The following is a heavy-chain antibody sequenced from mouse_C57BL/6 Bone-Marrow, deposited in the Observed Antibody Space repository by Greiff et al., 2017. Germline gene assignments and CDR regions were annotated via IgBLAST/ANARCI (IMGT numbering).Heavy chain of an antibody. CDR2: ISDGGSYT. CDR3: ARDSYGNYVAWFAY. D-gene: IGHD2-1*01. V-gene: IGHV5-4*01. CDR1: GFTFSSYA. J-gene: IGHJ3*01. Sequence: EVKLMESGGGLVKPGGSLKLSCAASGFTFSSYAMSWVRQTPEKRLVWVATISDGGSYTYSPDNVKGRFTISRDNAKNNLYLQMSHLKSEDTAMYYCARDSYGNYVAWFAYWGQGTLVTVSA.